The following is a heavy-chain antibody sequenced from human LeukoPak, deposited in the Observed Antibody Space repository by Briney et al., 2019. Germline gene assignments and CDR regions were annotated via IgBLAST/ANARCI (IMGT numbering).Heavy chain of an antibody. CDR3: ARDLGAYCSGGSCYSNAEYFQH. Sequence: ASVKVSCKASGYTFTGYYMHWVRQAPGQGLEWMGWINPNSGGTNYAQKFQGRVTMTRDTSISTAYMELSRLRSDDTGVYYCARDLGAYCSGGSCYSNAEYFQHWGQGTLVTVSS. J-gene: IGHJ1*01. V-gene: IGHV1-2*02. D-gene: IGHD2-15*01. CDR1: GYTFTGYY. CDR2: INPNSGGT.